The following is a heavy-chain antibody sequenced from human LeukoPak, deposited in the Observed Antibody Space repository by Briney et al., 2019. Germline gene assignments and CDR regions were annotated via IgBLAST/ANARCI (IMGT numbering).Heavy chain of an antibody. CDR1: GFTFTSSA. J-gene: IGHJ5*02. V-gene: IGHV1-58*02. Sequence: ASVKVSCKASGFTFTSSAMQWVRQARGQRLEWIGWIVVGSGNTNYAQRFQGRVTITTDESTSTAYMELSSLRSEDTAVYYCASRYCSSTSCYAFDPWGQGTLVTVSS. CDR3: ASRYCSSTSCYAFDP. CDR2: IVVGSGNT. D-gene: IGHD2-2*01.